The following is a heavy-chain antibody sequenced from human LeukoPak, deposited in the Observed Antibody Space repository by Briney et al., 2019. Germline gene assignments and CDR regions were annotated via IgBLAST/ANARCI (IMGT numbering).Heavy chain of an antibody. D-gene: IGHD1-26*01. CDR3: VRDKLPGTRYSGSYFFDY. Sequence: GGSLRFSCTASGFTFSNYFMHWVRQAPGRGLEWVAVISFDGNRQYYADSVKGRFTIARDTSRSTVFLQMNSLRVDDTALYYCVRDKLPGTRYSGSYFFDYWGQGTLVTVSS. CDR1: GFTFSNYF. V-gene: IGHV3-30-3*01. CDR2: ISFDGNRQ. J-gene: IGHJ4*02.